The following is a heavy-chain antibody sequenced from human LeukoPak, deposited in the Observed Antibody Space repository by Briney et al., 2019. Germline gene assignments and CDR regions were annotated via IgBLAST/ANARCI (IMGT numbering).Heavy chain of an antibody. Sequence: SETLSLTCTVPGGSISSSSYYWGWIRQPPGKGLEWLGSIYYSGSTYYNPSLKSRVTISVDTSKNQFSLKLSSVTAADTAVYYCARLVVSYGPGAFDYWGQGTLVTVSS. CDR3: ARLVVSYGPGAFDY. D-gene: IGHD5-18*01. CDR1: GGSISSSSYY. CDR2: IYYSGST. V-gene: IGHV4-39*01. J-gene: IGHJ4*02.